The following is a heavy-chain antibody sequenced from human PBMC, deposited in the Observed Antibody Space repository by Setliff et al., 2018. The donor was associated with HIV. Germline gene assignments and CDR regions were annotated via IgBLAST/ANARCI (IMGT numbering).Heavy chain of an antibody. V-gene: IGHV1-46*01. D-gene: IGHD3-10*01. CDR1: GYTFTSYY. CDR3: ANLVIIKSYFDY. CDR2: INPSGGSS. J-gene: IGHJ4*02. Sequence: ASVKVSCKASGYTFTSYYMNWVRQAPGQGLEWMGIINPSGGSSTYAQKFQGRVAMTRDTSTNTAYMEMSSLRSEDTAVYYCANLVIIKSYFDYWGQGTLVTVSS.